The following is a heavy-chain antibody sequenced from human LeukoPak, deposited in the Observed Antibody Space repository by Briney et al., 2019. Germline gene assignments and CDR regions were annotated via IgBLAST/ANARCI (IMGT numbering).Heavy chain of an antibody. CDR3: ARDRIQLSPEDGMDV. CDR2: IYYSGST. Sequence: KPSETLSLTCTVSGGSISSYYWSWIRQPPGKGLEWIGYIYYSGSTNYNPSLKSRVTISVDTSKNQFSLKLSSVTAADTAVYYCARDRIQLSPEDGMDVWGQGTTVTVSS. V-gene: IGHV4-59*01. J-gene: IGHJ6*02. CDR1: GGSISSYY. D-gene: IGHD1-1*01.